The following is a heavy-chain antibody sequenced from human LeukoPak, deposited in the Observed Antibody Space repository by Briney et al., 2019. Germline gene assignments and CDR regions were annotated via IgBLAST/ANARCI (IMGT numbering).Heavy chain of an antibody. D-gene: IGHD6-13*01. CDR2: ISSSSSYI. J-gene: IGHJ4*02. CDR3: ASWGSSWTVDY. CDR1: GFTFNSYS. V-gene: IGHV3-21*04. Sequence: GSLRLSCAASGFTFNSYSMNWVRQAPGKGLEGVSSISSSSSYIYYADSVKGRFTISRDNAKNSLYLQMNSLRAEDTAVYYCASWGSSWTVDYWGQGTLVTVSS.